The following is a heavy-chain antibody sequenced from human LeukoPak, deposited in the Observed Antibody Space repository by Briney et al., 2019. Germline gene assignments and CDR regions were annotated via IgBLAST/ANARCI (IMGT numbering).Heavy chain of an antibody. J-gene: IGHJ4*02. D-gene: IGHD3-22*01. CDR3: ARDNYDSSGYYPGD. Sequence: SETLSLTCTVSGGSISSGSYYWSWIRQPAGKGLEWIGRIYTSGSTNYNPSLKSRVTISVDTSKNQFSLKLSSVTAADTAVYYCARDNYDSSGYYPGDWGQGTLVTVSS. CDR1: GGSISSGSYY. CDR2: IYTSGST. V-gene: IGHV4-61*02.